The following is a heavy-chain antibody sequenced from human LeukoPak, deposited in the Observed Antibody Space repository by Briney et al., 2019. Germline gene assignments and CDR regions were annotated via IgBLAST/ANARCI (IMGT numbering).Heavy chain of an antibody. V-gene: IGHV2-26*01. CDR1: GFSLSNARMG. CDR2: IFSNDEK. CDR3: AHSRAYYDFWSGYSRFDY. D-gene: IGHD3-3*01. Sequence: SGPTLVNPTETLTLTCTVSGFSLSNARMGVSWIRQPPGKALEWLAHIFSNDEKSYSTSLKSRLTISKDTSKSQVVLTMTNMDPVDTATYYCAHSRAYYDFWSGYSRFDYWGQGTLVTVSS. J-gene: IGHJ4*02.